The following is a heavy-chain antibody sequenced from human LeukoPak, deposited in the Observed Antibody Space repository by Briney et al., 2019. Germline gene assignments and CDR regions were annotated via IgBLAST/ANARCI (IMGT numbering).Heavy chain of an antibody. CDR2: IDWNSGSI. CDR1: GFTFDDYA. J-gene: IGHJ4*02. D-gene: IGHD3-22*01. V-gene: IGHV3-9*01. CDR3: GKDIGYYDGSGYYVDY. Sequence: GGSLRLSCAASGFTFDDYAMHWVRQAPGKGLEWVSGIDWNSGSIGYADSVKGRFTISRDNAKNSLYLQMNSLRAEDTALYYCGKDIGYYDGSGYYVDYWGQGTLVTVSS.